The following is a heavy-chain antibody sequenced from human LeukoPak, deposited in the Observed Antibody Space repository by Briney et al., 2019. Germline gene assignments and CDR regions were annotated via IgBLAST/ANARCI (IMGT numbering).Heavy chain of an antibody. CDR1: GFTIIKYW. J-gene: IGHJ4*02. D-gene: IGHD3-22*01. Sequence: GGSLRLSCAASGFTIIKYWMGWVRQAPGKGLEWVANINQGGSEKDYVDSVKGRFTISRDNAKNSLFLQMNSLRAEDTALYYCVPHYFDSSGYYHGYWGQGTLVTVSS. CDR2: INQGGSEK. CDR3: VPHYFDSSGYYHGY. V-gene: IGHV3-7*01.